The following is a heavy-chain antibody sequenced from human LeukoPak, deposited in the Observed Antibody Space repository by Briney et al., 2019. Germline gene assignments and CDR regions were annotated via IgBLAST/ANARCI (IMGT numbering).Heavy chain of an antibody. V-gene: IGHV4-34*01. D-gene: IGHD5-12*01. CDR1: GGSFSGYY. J-gene: IGHJ4*02. CDR3: ARRCGFYDF. CDR2: IYYNGNT. Sequence: PLETLSLTCAVYGGSFSGYYWGWIRQPPGKGLEWIADIYYNGNTYYNPSLKSRVTISVDTSKSQFSLKLSSVTAADTAMYYCARRCGFYDFWGQGTLVTVSS.